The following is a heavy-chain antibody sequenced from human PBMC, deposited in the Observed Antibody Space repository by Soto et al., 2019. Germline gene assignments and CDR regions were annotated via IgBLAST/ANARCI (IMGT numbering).Heavy chain of an antibody. V-gene: IGHV3-30*18. J-gene: IGHJ4*02. CDR3: AKESVVVVAAVYYFDY. CDR2: ISYDGSNK. D-gene: IGHD2-15*01. CDR1: GFTFSSYG. Sequence: GGSLRLSCAASGFTFSSYGMHWVRQAPGKGLEWVAVISYDGSNKYYADSVKGRFTISRDNSKNTLYLQMNSLRAEDTAVYYCAKESVVVVAAVYYFDYWGQGTLVTVSS.